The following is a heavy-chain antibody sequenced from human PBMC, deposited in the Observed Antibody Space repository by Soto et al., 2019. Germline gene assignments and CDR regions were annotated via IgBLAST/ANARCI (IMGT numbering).Heavy chain of an antibody. CDR2: ISGSGGST. V-gene: IGHV3-23*01. CDR1: GFTFSIYA. Sequence: GGSLRLSCAASGFTFSIYAMSWVRQAPGKGLEWVSAISGSGGSTYYADSVKGRFTISRDNSKNTLYLQMNSLRAEDTAVYYCAKDLERVRGVWSGAFDIWGQGTMVTVSS. J-gene: IGHJ3*02. CDR3: AKDLERVRGVWSGAFDI. D-gene: IGHD3-10*01.